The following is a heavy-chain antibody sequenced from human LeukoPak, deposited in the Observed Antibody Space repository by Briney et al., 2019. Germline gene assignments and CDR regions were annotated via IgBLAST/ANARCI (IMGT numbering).Heavy chain of an antibody. CDR2: IFKSGNT. J-gene: IGHJ5*02. Sequence: SETLSLTCSVSGDSISTTGYFWVWIRQSPGRGLEWIGSIFKSGNTFYNMSLKSRVTISVDTSKNEFSLSLTSVTAADTAVYYCAGTGIRNWFDPWGQGILVTVSS. CDR3: AGTGIRNWFDP. V-gene: IGHV4-39*01. D-gene: IGHD1-14*01. CDR1: GDSISTTGYF.